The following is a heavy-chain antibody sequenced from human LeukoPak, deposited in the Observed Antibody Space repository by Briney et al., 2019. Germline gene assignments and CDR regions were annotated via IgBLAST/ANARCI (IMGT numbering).Heavy chain of an antibody. V-gene: IGHV3-20*04. Sequence: GGSLRLSCAASGFTFDDYGMSWVRQAPGKGLEWVSGINWNGGSTGYADSVKGRFTISRDNTKNSLYLQMNSLRAEDTALYYCARAYYYDSSGYPPLAYWGQGTLVTVSS. D-gene: IGHD3-22*01. CDR2: INWNGGST. CDR1: GFTFDDYG. J-gene: IGHJ4*02. CDR3: ARAYYYDSSGYPPLAY.